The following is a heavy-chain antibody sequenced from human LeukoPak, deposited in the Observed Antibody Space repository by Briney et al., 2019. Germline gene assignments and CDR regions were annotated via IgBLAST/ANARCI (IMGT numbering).Heavy chain of an antibody. Sequence: GGSLRLSCAASGFTFSSYSINWVRQAPGKGLAWVSSISSSSSYIYYADSVKGRFTISRDNAKNSLYLQMNSLRAEDTAVYYCARSGHDSSSSGYWGQGTLVTVSS. J-gene: IGHJ4*02. D-gene: IGHD6-6*01. CDR3: ARSGHDSSSSGY. CDR1: GFTFSSYS. CDR2: ISSSSSYI. V-gene: IGHV3-21*01.